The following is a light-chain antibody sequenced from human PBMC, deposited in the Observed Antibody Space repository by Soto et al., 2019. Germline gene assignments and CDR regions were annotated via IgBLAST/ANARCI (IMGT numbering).Light chain of an antibody. CDR2: EVS. CDR1: SSDIGGYNY. CDR3: SSYAGSNNFVV. Sequence: QSALTQPPSASGSPGQSVTISCTGTSSDIGGYNYVSWYQQHPGTAPKLMIYEVSQRPSGVPDRFSGSKSGNTASLTVSGLQAEDEADYYCSSYAGSNNFVVFGGGNKVTVL. J-gene: IGLJ2*01. V-gene: IGLV2-8*01.